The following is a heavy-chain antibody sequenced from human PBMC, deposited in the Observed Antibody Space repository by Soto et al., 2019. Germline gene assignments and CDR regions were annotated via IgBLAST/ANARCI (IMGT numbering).Heavy chain of an antibody. D-gene: IGHD4-17*01. V-gene: IGHV4-31*01. CDR1: GGSISSGGYY. Sequence: QVQLQESGPGLVKPSQTLSLTCTVSGGSISSGGYYWSWIRQHPGKGLEWIGYIYYSGSTYYNPSLKSPVTISVDTSKNQFCLKLSSVTAADTAVYYCARATTVSAYYFDYWGQGTLVTVSS. CDR3: ARATTVSAYYFDY. J-gene: IGHJ4*02. CDR2: IYYSGST.